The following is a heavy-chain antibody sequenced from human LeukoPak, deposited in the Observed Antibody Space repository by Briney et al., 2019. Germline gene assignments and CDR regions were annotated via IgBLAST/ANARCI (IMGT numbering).Heavy chain of an antibody. Sequence: ASVKVSCKASGYTFTGYYMHWVRQAPGQGLEWMGRINPNNGGTNYAQKFRGRVTMTRDTSISTAYMELSRLRSDDTAVYYCARQLRSNWFDPWGQGTLVTVSS. V-gene: IGHV1-2*06. CDR2: INPNNGGT. D-gene: IGHD2-2*01. CDR1: GYTFTGYY. CDR3: ARQLRSNWFDP. J-gene: IGHJ5*02.